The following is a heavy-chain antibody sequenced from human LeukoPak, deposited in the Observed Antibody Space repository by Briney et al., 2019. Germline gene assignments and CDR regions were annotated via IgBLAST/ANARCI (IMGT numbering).Heavy chain of an antibody. CDR2: ISSSGSTI. CDR3: ARVPNYYDSSGYYKLPDY. D-gene: IGHD3-22*01. CDR1: GFTFSDYY. Sequence: GGSLRLSCAASGFTFSDYYMSWIRQAPGKGLEWVSYISSSGSTIYYADSVKGRFTISRDNAKNSLYLQMNSLRAEDTAVYYCARVPNYYDSSGYYKLPDYWGQGTLVTVSS. V-gene: IGHV3-11*01. J-gene: IGHJ4*02.